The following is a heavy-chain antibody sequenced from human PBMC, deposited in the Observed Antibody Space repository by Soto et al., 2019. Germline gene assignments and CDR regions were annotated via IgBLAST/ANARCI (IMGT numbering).Heavy chain of an antibody. J-gene: IGHJ5*02. D-gene: IGHD2-15*01. Sequence: GASVKVSCKASGGTFSSYAISWVRQAPGQGLEWMGGIIPIFGTANYAQKFQGRVTITADESTSTAYLELSSLRSEDTAVYYCARERGPVVVVAATLISGFGFDPWGQGTLVTVS. CDR2: IIPIFGTA. V-gene: IGHV1-69*13. CDR1: GGTFSSYA. CDR3: ARERGPVVVVAATLISGFGFDP.